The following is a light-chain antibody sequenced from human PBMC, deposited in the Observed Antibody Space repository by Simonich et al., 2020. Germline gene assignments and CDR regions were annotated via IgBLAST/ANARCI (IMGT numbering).Light chain of an antibody. CDR3: CSYAGSSTLV. Sequence: QSALTQPASVSGSPGPSITISCPGTSSAVGSYNLVSCYQHHPGKAPKLMIYEGSKRPSGVSNRFSGSKSGNTASLTISGLQAEDEADYYCCSYAGSSTLVFGGGTKLTVL. CDR2: EGS. V-gene: IGLV2-23*01. J-gene: IGLJ2*01. CDR1: SSAVGSYNL.